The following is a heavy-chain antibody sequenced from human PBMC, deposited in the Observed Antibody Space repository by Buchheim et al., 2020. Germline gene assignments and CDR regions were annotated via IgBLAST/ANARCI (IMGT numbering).Heavy chain of an antibody. CDR2: VSYDGSSK. D-gene: IGHD4-23*01. Sequence: QVQLVESGGGVVQPGRSLRLSCAASGFTFTSYGMHWVRQAPGKGLDWVAAVSYDGSSKYYADSVKGRFAISRDNSKNTLYLEVNSLRAEDTAVYYCAKDYGGNSGLIDYWGQGTL. CDR3: AKDYGGNSGLIDY. J-gene: IGHJ4*02. V-gene: IGHV3-30*18. CDR1: GFTFTSYG.